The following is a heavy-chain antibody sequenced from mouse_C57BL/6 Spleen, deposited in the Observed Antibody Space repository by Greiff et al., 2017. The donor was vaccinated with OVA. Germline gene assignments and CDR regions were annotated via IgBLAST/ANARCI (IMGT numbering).Heavy chain of an antibody. CDR1: GYSITSGYY. CDR3: ARDLDGYYEAAY. Sequence: EVQLQESGPGLVKPSQSLSLTCSVTGYSITSGYYWNWIRQFPGNKLEWMGYISYDGSNNYNPSLKNRISITRDTSKNQFFLKLNSVTTEDTATYYCARDLDGYYEAAYWGQGTLVTVSA. CDR2: ISYDGSN. D-gene: IGHD2-3*01. J-gene: IGHJ3*01. V-gene: IGHV3-6*01.